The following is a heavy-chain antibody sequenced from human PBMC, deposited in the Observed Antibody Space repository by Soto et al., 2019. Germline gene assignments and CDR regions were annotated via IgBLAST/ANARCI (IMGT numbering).Heavy chain of an antibody. V-gene: IGHV3-30-3*01. CDR3: ARAPTTVVTPYYFDL. CDR1: GFTFSSYA. D-gene: IGHD4-17*01. CDR2: ISYDGSNK. J-gene: IGHJ2*01. Sequence: QVQLVESGGGVVQPGRSLRLSCAASGFTFSSYAMHWVRQAPGKGLEWVAVISYDGSNKYYADSVKGRFTISRDNSKNTLYLQMNSLRAEDTAVYDCARAPTTVVTPYYFDLWGRGTLVTVSS.